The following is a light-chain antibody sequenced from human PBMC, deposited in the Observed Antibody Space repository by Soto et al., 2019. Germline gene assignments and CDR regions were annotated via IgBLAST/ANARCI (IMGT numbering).Light chain of an antibody. Sequence: DIQMTQSPSSLSASVGDRVSFTCRASQSISNNLSWYQQKPGKAPKFLIYAVSNLASGVPSRFSGSGSVADFTLTITNLQLEDFATYYCQQNYTFPRTFGQGTKLEIK. J-gene: IGKJ2*02. CDR3: QQNYTFPRT. CDR2: AVS. V-gene: IGKV1-39*01. CDR1: QSISNN.